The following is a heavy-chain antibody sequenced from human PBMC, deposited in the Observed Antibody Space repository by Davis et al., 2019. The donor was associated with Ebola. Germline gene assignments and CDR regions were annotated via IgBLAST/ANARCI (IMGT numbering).Heavy chain of an antibody. CDR1: GITLSSYW. D-gene: IGHD4-17*01. Sequence: GESLKISCTVSGITLSSYWMNWVRQAPGKGLEWVANIKQDGSETYYVDSVKGRFTISRDNAKDSLYLQMNTLRVEDTAVYYCARNLRHGDYPNYFDPWGQGTLVTVSP. J-gene: IGHJ5*02. CDR3: ARNLRHGDYPNYFDP. V-gene: IGHV3-7*01. CDR2: IKQDGSET.